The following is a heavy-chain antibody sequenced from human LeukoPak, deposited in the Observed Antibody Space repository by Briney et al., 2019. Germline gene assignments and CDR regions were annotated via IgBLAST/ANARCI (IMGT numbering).Heavy chain of an antibody. Sequence: GRSLRLSCAASGFTFDDYAMHWVRQAPGKGLEWVSGISWNSGSIGYADSVKGRFTISRDNAKKSLYLQMNYLRVEDTAVYYCADPGVGLWGQGTLVTVSS. D-gene: IGHD1-26*01. J-gene: IGHJ4*02. V-gene: IGHV3-9*01. CDR3: ADPGVGL. CDR2: ISWNSGSI. CDR1: GFTFDDYA.